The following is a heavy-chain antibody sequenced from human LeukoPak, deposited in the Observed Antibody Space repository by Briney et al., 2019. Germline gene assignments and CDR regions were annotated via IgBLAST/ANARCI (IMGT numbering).Heavy chain of an antibody. CDR2: ISGSGGSR. CDR3: AKPRWRSHFDY. V-gene: IGHV3-23*01. J-gene: IGHJ4*02. CDR1: GFTFSTYG. D-gene: IGHD3-16*02. Sequence: PGGSLRLSCAASGFTFSTYGMTWVRQAPGKGLEWVSGISGSGGSRDYADSVKGRFTISRDNSKNTLYLQMNSLRVEDTAVYYCAKPRWRSHFDYWGQGTLVTVSS.